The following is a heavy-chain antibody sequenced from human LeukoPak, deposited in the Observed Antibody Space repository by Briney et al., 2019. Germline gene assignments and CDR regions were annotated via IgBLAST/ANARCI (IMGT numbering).Heavy chain of an antibody. J-gene: IGHJ4*02. V-gene: IGHV3-7*01. CDR1: GFTFSSYW. D-gene: IGHD6-19*01. Sequence: QSGGSLRLSCAASGFTFSSYWMSWVRQAPGKGLEWVANIKQDGSEKYYVDSVKGRFTISRDNAKNSLYLQMNSLRAEDTAVYYCARVGGRRYSSGCDYWGQGTLVTVSS. CDR3: ARVGGRRYSSGCDY. CDR2: IKQDGSEK.